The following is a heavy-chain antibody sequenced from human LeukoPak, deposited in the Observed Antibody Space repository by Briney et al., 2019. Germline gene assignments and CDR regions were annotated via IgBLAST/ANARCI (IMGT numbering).Heavy chain of an antibody. Sequence: KSGGSLRLSCAVSGLTLSDVWMNWIRQAPGKGLEWVSSISSSSSYIYYADSVKGRFTISRDNAKNSLYLQMNSLRAEDTAVYYCARTSTTVVTQAGYFQHWGQGTLVTVSS. D-gene: IGHD4-23*01. CDR2: ISSSSSYI. CDR1: GLTLSDVW. CDR3: ARTSTTVVTQAGYFQH. V-gene: IGHV3-21*01. J-gene: IGHJ1*01.